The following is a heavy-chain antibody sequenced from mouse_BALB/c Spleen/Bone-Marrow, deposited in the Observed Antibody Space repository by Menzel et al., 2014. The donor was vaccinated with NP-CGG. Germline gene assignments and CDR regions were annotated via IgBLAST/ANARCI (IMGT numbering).Heavy chain of an antibody. Sequence: VKLQQSGAELVKPGASVKLSCTASGFNIIDTYMHWVKQRPEQGLEWIGRVDPANGNTKSDPKFQGKATITADTSSNTAYLQLSSLTSEYTAVYYCARYRLGTYFDYWGQGTTLTVSS. CDR1: GFNIIDTY. CDR3: ARYRLGTYFDY. V-gene: IGHV14-3*02. D-gene: IGHD2-14*01. CDR2: VDPANGNT. J-gene: IGHJ2*01.